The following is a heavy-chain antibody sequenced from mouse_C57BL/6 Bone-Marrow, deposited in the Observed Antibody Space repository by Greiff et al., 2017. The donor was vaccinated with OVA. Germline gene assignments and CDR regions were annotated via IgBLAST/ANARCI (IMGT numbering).Heavy chain of an antibody. D-gene: IGHD1-1*01. V-gene: IGHV10-1*01. CDR1: GFSFNTYA. CDR3: VRQATSKGGYFDV. CDR2: IRSKSNNYAT. Sequence: EVKLMESGGGLVQPKGSLKLSCAASGFSFNTYAMNWVRQAPGKGLEWVARIRSKSNNYATYYAVSVKDSFTISRDTSENMLKLQMNNLKTEDTAVYYCVRQATSKGGYFDVWGTGTTVTVSS. J-gene: IGHJ1*03.